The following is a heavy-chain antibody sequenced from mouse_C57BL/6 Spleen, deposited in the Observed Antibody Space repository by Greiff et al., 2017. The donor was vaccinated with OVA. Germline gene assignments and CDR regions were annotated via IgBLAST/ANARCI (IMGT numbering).Heavy chain of an antibody. D-gene: IGHD2-4*01. CDR1: GYAFSSYW. Sequence: VHLVESGAELVKPGASVKISCKASGYAFSSYWMNWVKQRPGKGLEWIGQIYPGDGDTNYNGKFKGKATLTADKSSSTAYMQLSSLTSEDSAVYFCARGGLRRPTYPFDYWGQGTTLTVSS. J-gene: IGHJ2*01. V-gene: IGHV1-80*01. CDR2: IYPGDGDT. CDR3: ARGGLRRPTYPFDY.